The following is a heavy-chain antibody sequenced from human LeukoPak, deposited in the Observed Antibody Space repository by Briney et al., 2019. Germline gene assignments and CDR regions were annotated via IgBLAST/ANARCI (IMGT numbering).Heavy chain of an antibody. CDR2: INHSGST. V-gene: IGHV4-34*01. Sequence: SETLSLTCAVYGGSFSGYYWSWIRQPPGKGLEWIGEINHSGSTNYNPSLKSRVTISVDTSKNQFSLKLNSVTAADTAVYYCAKDAIIVATIREIDSWGQGTLVTVSS. CDR1: GGSFSGYY. D-gene: IGHD5-12*01. CDR3: AKDAIIVATIREIDS. J-gene: IGHJ4*02.